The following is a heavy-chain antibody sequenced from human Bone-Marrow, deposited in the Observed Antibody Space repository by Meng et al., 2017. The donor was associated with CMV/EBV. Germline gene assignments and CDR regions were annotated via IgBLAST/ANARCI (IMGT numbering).Heavy chain of an antibody. CDR3: AKDNRFCTNCVCYFRPDYFDA. D-gene: IGHD2-8*01. V-gene: IGHV3-23*01. Sequence: GGSLRLSCAVSGCTFSIYAMSWVRQAPGKGLEWVSTISGSGGSTYYADSVKGRFTISRDISKNTLYLQMSSLRAEDTAIYYCAKDNRFCTNCVCYFRPDYFDAWGQGTLVTVSS. CDR1: GCTFSIYA. CDR2: ISGSGGST. J-gene: IGHJ4*02.